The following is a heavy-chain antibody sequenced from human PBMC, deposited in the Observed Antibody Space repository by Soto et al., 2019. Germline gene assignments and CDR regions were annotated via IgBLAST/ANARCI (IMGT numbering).Heavy chain of an antibody. CDR3: ARLRASAYYHYGMDV. CDR1: GSSINSSSYY. J-gene: IGHJ6*02. V-gene: IGHV4-39*01. D-gene: IGHD6-25*01. CDR2: IYYSGST. Sequence: SETLSLTYTVSGSSINSSSYYWGWIRQPPGKGLEWIGNIYYSGSTYYNPSLKSRVTISVDTSKNQFSLKLSSVTAADTAVYYCARLRASAYYHYGMDVWGQGTTVT.